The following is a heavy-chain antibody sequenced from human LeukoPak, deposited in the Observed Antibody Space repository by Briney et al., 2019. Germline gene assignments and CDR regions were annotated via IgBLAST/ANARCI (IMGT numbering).Heavy chain of an antibody. V-gene: IGHV4-59*01. CDR2: IYYSGST. D-gene: IGHD6-13*01. CDR1: GGSFSGYY. Sequence: SETLSLTCAVYGGSFSGYYWSWIRQPPGKGLEWIGFIYYSGSTNYNPSLKSRVTISVDTSKNQFSLKLSSVTAADTAVYYCARGNIAAAGTGDYWGQGTLVTVSS. CDR3: ARGNIAAAGTGDY. J-gene: IGHJ4*02.